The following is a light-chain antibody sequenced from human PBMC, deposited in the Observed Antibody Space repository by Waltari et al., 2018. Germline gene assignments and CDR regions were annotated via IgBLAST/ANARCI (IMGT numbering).Light chain of an antibody. CDR2: QNH. V-gene: IGLV1-51*02. Sequence: HSVFAQPPSLSAPPGLNVTISSSGTSSNIGTNFFSCYHQLPGTTPKLLISQNHNRPSGITVRLSGAKSGTSAALGITGLQTGEEADYFCGKSDDSRSDPHVVFGGGTKLTVL. J-gene: IGLJ2*01. CDR3: GKSDDSRSDPHVV. CDR1: SSNIGTNF.